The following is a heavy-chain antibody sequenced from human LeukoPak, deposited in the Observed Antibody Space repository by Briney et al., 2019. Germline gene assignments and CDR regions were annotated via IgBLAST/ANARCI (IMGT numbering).Heavy chain of an antibody. CDR3: ARRAVRNGCNSVGFDA. J-gene: IGHJ5*02. V-gene: IGHV4-59*01. Sequence: SETLSLTCAVYGGSFSGYYWSWIRQPPGKGLEWIGYIYFSGSTNYNPSLKSRVTISVDTSKNQFSLKLSSVTAADTAVYYCARRAVRNGCNSVGFDAWGQGTLVT. D-gene: IGHD4-23*01. CDR1: GGSFSGYY. CDR2: IYFSGST.